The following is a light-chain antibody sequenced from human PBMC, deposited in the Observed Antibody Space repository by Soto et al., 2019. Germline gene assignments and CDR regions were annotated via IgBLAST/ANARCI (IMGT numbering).Light chain of an antibody. J-gene: IGKJ2*01. Sequence: EIVMTQSPATLSVSPGERVTLSCRASQSVSSNLAWFQQKPGQAPRLLIYGASTRATGTPARITGSGSGTEFTLTISGLQSEDFAVYYCQQYDEWPPSYTFGQGTKLEI. CDR2: GAS. CDR1: QSVSSN. V-gene: IGKV3-15*01. CDR3: QQYDEWPPSYT.